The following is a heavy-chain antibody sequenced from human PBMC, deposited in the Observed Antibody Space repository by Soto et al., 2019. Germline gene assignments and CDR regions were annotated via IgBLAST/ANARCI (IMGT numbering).Heavy chain of an antibody. CDR1: GFTSDDYDYA. Sequence: GGSLRLSCTFSGFTSDDYDYALTWVRQAPGKGLQWLGLIRGSTYGGTTEYAASVKGRFTISRDDSKGITYLQMNSLKTEDTAVYYCYRDGDFYGLDVWGQGTTVTVSS. J-gene: IGHJ6*02. CDR2: IRGSTYGGTT. D-gene: IGHD3-3*01. V-gene: IGHV3-49*04. CDR3: YRDGDFYGLDV.